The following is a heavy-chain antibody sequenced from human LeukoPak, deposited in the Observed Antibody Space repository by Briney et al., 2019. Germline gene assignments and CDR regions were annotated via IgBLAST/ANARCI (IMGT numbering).Heavy chain of an antibody. Sequence: ASVKVSCKASGYTFTNYGITWVRQAPGQGLEWMGWISGYNGNVNYAQKFQGRVTMITDTSTSTAYLELRSLRSDDTAVYYCARDPVLRGGGIQVLTAIHYFDYWGQGTLVTVSS. CDR3: ARDPVLRGGGIQVLTAIHYFDY. CDR1: GYTFTNYG. J-gene: IGHJ4*02. D-gene: IGHD2-21*02. CDR2: ISGYNGNV. V-gene: IGHV1-18*01.